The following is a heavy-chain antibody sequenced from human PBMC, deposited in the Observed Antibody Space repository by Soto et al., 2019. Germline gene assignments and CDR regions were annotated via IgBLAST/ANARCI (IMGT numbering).Heavy chain of an antibody. J-gene: IGHJ6*01. Sequence: ASVKVACTASGYTFTSSAMHWVRQAPGQRLEWMGWINAGNGNTKYSQKFQGRVTITRDTSASTAYMELSSLRSEDTALYYCAGSPGLPSGMDVLGQGTTVTVS. CDR2: INAGNGNT. V-gene: IGHV1-3*01. CDR1: GYTFTSSA. CDR3: AGSPGLPSGMDV. D-gene: IGHD3-10*01.